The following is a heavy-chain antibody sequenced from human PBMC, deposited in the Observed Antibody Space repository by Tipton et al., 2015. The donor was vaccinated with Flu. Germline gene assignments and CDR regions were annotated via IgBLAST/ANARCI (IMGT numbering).Heavy chain of an antibody. CDR2: IYTSGST. J-gene: IGHJ1*01. Sequence: TLSLTCTVSGGSISSYYWSWIRQPAGKGLEWIGRIYTSGSTNYNPSLKSRVTMSVDTSKNQFSLKLSSVTAADTAVYYCARGGSSSSLYAGYFQHWGQGTLVTVSS. CDR3: ARGGSSSSLYAGYFQH. D-gene: IGHD6-13*01. V-gene: IGHV4-4*07. CDR1: GGSISSYY.